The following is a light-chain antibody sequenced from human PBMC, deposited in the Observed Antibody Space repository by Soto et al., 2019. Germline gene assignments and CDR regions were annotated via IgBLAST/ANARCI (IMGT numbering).Light chain of an antibody. Sequence: QSVLTQPPSASGTPGQRGTISCSGSSSNIGSNYVYWYQQLPGTAPKLLIDSNNQRPSGVPDRFSGSKSGTSASLAISGLRSEDEADDYCAAWDDSLSGQVFGGGTKLTVL. V-gene: IGLV1-47*02. CDR2: SNN. CDR3: AAWDDSLSGQV. J-gene: IGLJ3*02. CDR1: SSNIGSNY.